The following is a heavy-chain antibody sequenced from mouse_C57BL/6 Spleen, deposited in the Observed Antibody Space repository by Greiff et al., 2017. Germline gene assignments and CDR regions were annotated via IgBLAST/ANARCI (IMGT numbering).Heavy chain of an antibody. J-gene: IGHJ2*01. CDR2: ISSGGDYI. Sequence: EVKLVESGEGLVKPGGSLKLSCAASGFTFSSYAMSWVRQTPEKRLEWVAYISSGGDYIYYADTVKGRFTISRDNARNTLYLQMSSLKSEDTAMYYCTRDRIVYYDYDEVYFDYWGQGTTLTVSS. D-gene: IGHD2-4*01. CDR1: GFTFSSYA. V-gene: IGHV5-9-1*02. CDR3: TRDRIVYYDYDEVYFDY.